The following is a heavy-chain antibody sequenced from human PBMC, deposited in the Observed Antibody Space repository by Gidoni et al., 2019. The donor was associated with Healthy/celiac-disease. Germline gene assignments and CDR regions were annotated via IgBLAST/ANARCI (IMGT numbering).Heavy chain of an antibody. CDR2: INHSGST. V-gene: IGHV4-34*01. D-gene: IGHD3-3*01. CDR3: ARARTLITIRRRGSEGNFDY. Sequence: QVQLQQWGAGLLKPSETLSLTCAVYGGSFSGYYWSWIRQPPGKGLEWIGEINHSGSTNYNPSLKSRVTISVDTSKNQFSLKLSSVTAADTAVYYCARARTLITIRRRGSEGNFDYWGQGTLVTVSS. CDR1: GGSFSGYY. J-gene: IGHJ4*02.